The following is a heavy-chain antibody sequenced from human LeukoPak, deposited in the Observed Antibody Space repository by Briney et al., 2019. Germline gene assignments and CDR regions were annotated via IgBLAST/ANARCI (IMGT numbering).Heavy chain of an antibody. CDR3: ARTYYYGSGRYYWFDP. CDR1: GGSISSGDYY. CDR2: IYYSGST. J-gene: IGHJ5*02. Sequence: SETLSLTCTVSGGSISSGDYYWSWIRQPPGKGLEWIGYIYYSGSTYYNPSLKSRVTISVDTSKNQFSLKLSSVTAADTAVYYCARTYYYGSGRYYWFDPWGQGTLVTVSS. D-gene: IGHD3-10*01. V-gene: IGHV4-30-4*08.